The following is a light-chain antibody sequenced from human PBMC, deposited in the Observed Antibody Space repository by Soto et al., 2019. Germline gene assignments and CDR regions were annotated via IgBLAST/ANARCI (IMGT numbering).Light chain of an antibody. CDR2: DVS. CDR1: SSDVGAYNY. Sequence: QSALTQPASVSGSPGQSITISCTGTSSDVGAYNYVSWYQQHPGKAPKLIIYDVSNRPSGVSNRFSGSKSGNTATLTISGLQAEDETDYYCSSKTSASTLVVFGGGTKVTVL. CDR3: SSKTSASTLVV. J-gene: IGLJ2*01. V-gene: IGLV2-14*01.